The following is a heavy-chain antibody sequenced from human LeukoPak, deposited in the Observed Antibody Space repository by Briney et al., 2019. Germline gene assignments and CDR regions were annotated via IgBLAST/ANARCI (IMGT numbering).Heavy chain of an antibody. J-gene: IGHJ3*02. Sequence: PGGSLRLSCAASGFTFSSYAMHWVRQAPGKGQEWVAVISYDGSNKYYADSVKGRFTISRDNSKNTLYLQMNSLRAEDTAVYYCARGHYDFWSGYYSPGDAFDIWGQGTMVTVSS. D-gene: IGHD3-3*01. CDR1: GFTFSSYA. V-gene: IGHV3-30*04. CDR2: ISYDGSNK. CDR3: ARGHYDFWSGYYSPGDAFDI.